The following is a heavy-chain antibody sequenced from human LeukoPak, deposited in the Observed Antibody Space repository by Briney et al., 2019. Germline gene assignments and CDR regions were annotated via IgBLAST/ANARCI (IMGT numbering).Heavy chain of an antibody. Sequence: PSETLSLTCTVSGGSISSYYWSWIRQPPGKGLEWIGYIYYSGSTNGNPSLESRVTISVDTSKNQFSLKLSSVTAADTAVYYCARDLRYYGMDVWGQGTTVTVSS. J-gene: IGHJ6*02. CDR1: GGSISSYY. CDR3: ARDLRYYGMDV. V-gene: IGHV4-59*01. CDR2: IYYSGST.